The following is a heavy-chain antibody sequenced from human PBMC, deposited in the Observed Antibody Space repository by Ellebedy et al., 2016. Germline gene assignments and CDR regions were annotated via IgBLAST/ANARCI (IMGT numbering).Heavy chain of an antibody. CDR3: ARRKDSNPQTFDL. J-gene: IGHJ3*01. CDR1: GFDFSGNW. D-gene: IGHD3-22*01. V-gene: IGHV5-51*01. CDR2: IYPGDSET. Sequence: GESLKISXRGSGFDFSGNWIGWVRQMPGLGLEWMGNIYPGDSETKYSPSVKGQFTISADKAASTAYLQWTSLQASDTAIYYCARRKDSNPQTFDLWGQGTRVYVSS.